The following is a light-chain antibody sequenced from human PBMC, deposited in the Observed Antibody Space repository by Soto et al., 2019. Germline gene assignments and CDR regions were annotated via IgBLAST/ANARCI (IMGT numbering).Light chain of an antibody. CDR2: DAS. V-gene: IGKV1-39*01. CDR3: QQSYSTPRT. Sequence: QMTQYRLSMSESSVYRVKIKCGASQGIRDDLGWYQQKPGKAPKLLIYDASSLESGVPSRVSGSGSGTDFTLTISSLQPEDFATYYCQQSYSTPRTFGQGTKVDIK. CDR1: QGIRDD. J-gene: IGKJ1*01.